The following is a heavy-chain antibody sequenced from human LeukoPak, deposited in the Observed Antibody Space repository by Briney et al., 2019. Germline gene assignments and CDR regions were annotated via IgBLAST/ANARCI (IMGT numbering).Heavy chain of an antibody. V-gene: IGHV4-4*02. J-gene: IGHJ5*02. CDR3: ARGSLLWFGDRRGFDP. D-gene: IGHD3-10*01. Sequence: RASGALSLTCAVSGGSISSNNWWSWVRQPPGKGLEWIGEIYHSGSTNYNPSLKSRVTISVDTSKNQFSLKLSSVTAADTAVYYCARGSLLWFGDRRGFDPWGQGTLVTVSS. CDR2: IYHSGST. CDR1: GGSISSNNW.